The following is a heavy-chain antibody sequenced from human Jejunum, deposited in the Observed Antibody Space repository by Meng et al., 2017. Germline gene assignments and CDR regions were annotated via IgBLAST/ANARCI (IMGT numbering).Heavy chain of an antibody. D-gene: IGHD3-10*01. CDR1: GFNCTNYG. V-gene: IGHV3-33*01. CDR3: LRGRDY. Sequence: QGQLVESGGGVVQPGKSLRLSCAASGFNCTNYGMHWVRQAPGKGLEWVAVIWHDGSKVFYADSVRGRFTISRDNSHNTVDLQMNSVRVDDTAVYFCLRGRDYWGQGTLVTVSS. CDR2: IWHDGSKV. J-gene: IGHJ4*02.